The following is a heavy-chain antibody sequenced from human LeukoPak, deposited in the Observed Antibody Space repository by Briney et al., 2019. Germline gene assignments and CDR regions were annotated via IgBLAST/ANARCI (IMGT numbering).Heavy chain of an antibody. V-gene: IGHV1-18*01. J-gene: IGHJ3*02. CDR1: GYTFTSYG. D-gene: IGHD3-10*01. Sequence: ASVKVSCKASGYTFTSYGISWVRQAPGQGLEWMGWISAYNGNTNYAQKLQGRVTMTTDTSTSTAYMELRSLRSDDTAVYYCARDTYYYGSGSYVGAFDIWGQGTMVTVSS. CDR3: ARDTYYYGSGSYVGAFDI. CDR2: ISAYNGNT.